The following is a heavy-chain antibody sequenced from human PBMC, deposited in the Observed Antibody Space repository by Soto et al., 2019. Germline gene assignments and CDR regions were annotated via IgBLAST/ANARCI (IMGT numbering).Heavy chain of an antibody. V-gene: IGHV1-69*13. D-gene: IGHD5-12*01. CDR2: IIPIFGTA. J-gene: IGHJ6*02. CDR1: GGTFSSYA. CDR3: ARGVSWLQGLPYGMDV. Sequence: SVKVSCKASGGTFSSYAISWVRLAPGQGLEWMGGIIPIFGTANYAQKFQGKVTITADESTSTAYMELSSLRSEDTAVYYCARGVSWLQGLPYGMDVWGQGTTVTVSS.